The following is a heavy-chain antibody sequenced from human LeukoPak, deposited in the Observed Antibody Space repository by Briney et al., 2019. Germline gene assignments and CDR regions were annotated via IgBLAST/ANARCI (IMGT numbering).Heavy chain of an antibody. CDR3: ARDSVDVEMATITGYFDY. J-gene: IGHJ4*02. Sequence: GGSLRLFCAASGFTFSSYAMHWVRQAPGKGLEWVAVISYDGSNKYYADSVKGRFTISRDNSKNTLYLQMNSLRAEDTAVYYCARDSVDVEMATITGYFDYWGQGTLVTVSS. D-gene: IGHD5-24*01. V-gene: IGHV3-30-3*01. CDR2: ISYDGSNK. CDR1: GFTFSSYA.